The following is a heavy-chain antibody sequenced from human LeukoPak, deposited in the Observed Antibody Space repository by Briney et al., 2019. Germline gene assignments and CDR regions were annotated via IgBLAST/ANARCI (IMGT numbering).Heavy chain of an antibody. CDR1: GGSISSGGYY. V-gene: IGHV4-31*03. CDR2: IYNSGNT. CDR3: AREDYEVQGTTMSSIGAFDI. Sequence: SETLSLTCNVSGGSISSGGYYWSWIRQHPGKGLEWIGYIYNSGNTDYNPSLKGRITISVDKSKNQFSLKLTSVTAADTAVYYCAREDYEVQGTTMSSIGAFDIWGQGTMVTVSS. J-gene: IGHJ3*02. D-gene: IGHD3-22*01.